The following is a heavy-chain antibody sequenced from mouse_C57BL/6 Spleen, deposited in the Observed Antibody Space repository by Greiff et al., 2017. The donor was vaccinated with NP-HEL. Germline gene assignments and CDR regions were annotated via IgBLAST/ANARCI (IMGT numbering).Heavy chain of an antibody. CDR3: AGSVYCDGGSSCWYFDV. J-gene: IGHJ1*03. CDR1: GYAFSSYW. Sequence: QVQLQQSGAELVKPGASVKISCKASGYAFSSYWMNWVKQRPGKGLEWIGQIYPGDGDTNYNGKFKGKATLTVDKSSSTAYMQLSSLTSEDSAVFVCAGSVYCDGGSSCWYFDVGGTGTTVTVSS. V-gene: IGHV1-80*01. CDR2: IYPGDGDT. D-gene: IGHD1-1*01.